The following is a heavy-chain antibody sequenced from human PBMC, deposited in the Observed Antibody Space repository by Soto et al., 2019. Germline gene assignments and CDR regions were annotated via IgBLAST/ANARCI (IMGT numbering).Heavy chain of an antibody. CDR3: ARDASWYFDRLFHAFDI. D-gene: IGHD3-9*01. V-gene: IGHV3-66*01. CDR2: IYSGGST. J-gene: IGHJ3*02. Sequence: EVQLVESGGGLVQPGGSLRLSCEASGFTVSSNYMSWVRQAPGKGLEWVSVIYSGGSTYYADSVKGRFTISRDNTKTKLYIQMNSLRVENTGVDDCARDASWYFDRLFHAFDIWGQGTMVTVSS. CDR1: GFTVSSNY.